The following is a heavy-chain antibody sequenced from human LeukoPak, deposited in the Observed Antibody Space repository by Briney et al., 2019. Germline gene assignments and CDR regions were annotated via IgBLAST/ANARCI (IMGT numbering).Heavy chain of an antibody. CDR1: GYTLTELS. CDR3: ATIAGQAGGEGYGMDV. CDR2: FDPEDGET. J-gene: IGHJ6*02. Sequence: ASVKVSCKVSGYTLTELSMHWVRQAPGKGLEWMGGFDPEDGETIYAQKFQGRVTMTEDTSTDTAYMELSSLRSEDTAVYYCATIAGQAGGEGYGMDVWGQGTTVTVSS. D-gene: IGHD3-10*01. V-gene: IGHV1-24*01.